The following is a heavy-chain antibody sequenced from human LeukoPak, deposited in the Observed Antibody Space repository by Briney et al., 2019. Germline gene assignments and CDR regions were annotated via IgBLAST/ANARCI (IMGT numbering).Heavy chain of an antibody. D-gene: IGHD1-26*01. CDR3: TRRGSGNGGTYAGMDV. Sequence: NPSETLSLTCTVAGGSISSDVHYWDWIRQAPGKGLEWIGSLLYNENTWYNPSLESRVTISVDTSENQFSLRLTSVNAADTALYFCTRRGSGNGGTYAGMDVWGPGTSVTVSS. CDR2: LLYNENT. CDR1: GGSISSDVHY. J-gene: IGHJ6*02. V-gene: IGHV4-39*01.